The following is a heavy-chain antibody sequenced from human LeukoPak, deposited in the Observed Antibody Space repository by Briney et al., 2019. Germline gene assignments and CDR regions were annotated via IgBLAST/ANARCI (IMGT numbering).Heavy chain of an antibody. D-gene: IGHD4-17*01. V-gene: IGHV4-59*01. J-gene: IGHJ4*02. Sequence: SETLSLTCTVSGGSISSYYWSWIRQPPGKGLEWIGYIYYSGTTNYNPSLKSRVTISVDTSKNQFSLKLSSVTAADTAVYYCASQGDDYVFDYWGQGTLVTVSS. CDR2: IYYSGTT. CDR3: ASQGDDYVFDY. CDR1: GGSISSYY.